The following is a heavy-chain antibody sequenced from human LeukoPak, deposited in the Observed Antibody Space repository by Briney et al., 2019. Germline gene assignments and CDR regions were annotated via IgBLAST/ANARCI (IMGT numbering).Heavy chain of an antibody. CDR3: ARGSSSGWVGDAFDI. V-gene: IGHV4-34*01. Sequence: PSETLSLTCAVYGGSFSGYYWSWIRQPPGKGLEWIGEINHSGSTNYNPSLKSRATISVDTSNNQFSLKLSSVTAADTAVYYCARGSSSGWVGDAFDIWGQGTMVTVSS. J-gene: IGHJ3*02. CDR2: INHSGST. D-gene: IGHD6-19*01. CDR1: GGSFSGYY.